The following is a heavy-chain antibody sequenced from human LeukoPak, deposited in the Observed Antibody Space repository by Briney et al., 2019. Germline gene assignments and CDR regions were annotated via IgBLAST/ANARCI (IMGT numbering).Heavy chain of an antibody. V-gene: IGHV4-59*01. D-gene: IGHD2-15*01. J-gene: IGHJ4*02. CDR2: IYYSGST. CDR3: ARTDAVVAAIDY. CDR1: GCSISSYY. Sequence: SETLSLTCTVSGCSISSYYWSWIRQPPGKGLEWIGYIYYSGSTNYNPSLRSRVTLSVDTSKNQFSLKLSSVTAADTAVYYCARTDAVVAAIDYWGQGTLVTVSS.